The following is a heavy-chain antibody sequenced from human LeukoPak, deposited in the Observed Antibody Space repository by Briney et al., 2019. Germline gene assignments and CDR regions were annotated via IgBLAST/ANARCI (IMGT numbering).Heavy chain of an antibody. V-gene: IGHV3-9*01. CDR2: ISWNSGSI. J-gene: IGHJ4*02. Sequence: QSGGSLRLSCAASGFTFDDYAMHWVRQAPGKGLEWVSGISWNSGSIGYADSVKGRFTISRDNAKNSLYLQMKSLRAEDTALYYCARDSDYYSSGWSPWDYWGQGTLVTVSS. D-gene: IGHD6-19*01. CDR3: ARDSDYYSSGWSPWDY. CDR1: GFTFDDYA.